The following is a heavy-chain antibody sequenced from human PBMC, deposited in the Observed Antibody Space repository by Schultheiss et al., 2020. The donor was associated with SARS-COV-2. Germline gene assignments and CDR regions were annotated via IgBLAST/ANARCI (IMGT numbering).Heavy chain of an antibody. CDR1: GFTFDDYG. CDR2: IRSSSSTT. D-gene: IGHD1-7*01. J-gene: IGHJ4*02. Sequence: GGSLRLSCAASGFTFDDYGMNWVRQAPGKGLEWVSYIRSSSSTTYYADSMKGRFTISRDNAKNSVSLQMSGLRVEDTAIYYCATNWNYDRSLDYWGQGTLITVSS. V-gene: IGHV3-48*04. CDR3: ATNWNYDRSLDY.